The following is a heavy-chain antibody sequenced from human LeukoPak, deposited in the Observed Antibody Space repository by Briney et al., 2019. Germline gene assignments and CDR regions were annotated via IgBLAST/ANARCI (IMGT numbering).Heavy chain of an antibody. CDR3: ARGDTSLQRNDALDI. J-gene: IGHJ3*02. V-gene: IGHV3-21*01. D-gene: IGHD2/OR15-2a*01. CDR1: GFTFSTYA. CDR2: ISITSTHI. Sequence: GGSLRLSCAASGFTFSTYAMNWVRQAPGKGLEWVSSISITSTHIYYAASVRGRFTISRDNAKNSLNLQMNSLGAEDTALYYCARGDTSLQRNDALDIWGQGTMVSVSS.